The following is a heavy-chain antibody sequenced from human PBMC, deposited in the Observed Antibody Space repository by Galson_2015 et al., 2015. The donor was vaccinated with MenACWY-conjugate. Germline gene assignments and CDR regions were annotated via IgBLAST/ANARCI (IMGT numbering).Heavy chain of an antibody. D-gene: IGHD3-10*01. Sequence: SVKVSCKASGYTFTSFAMHWVRQAPGQRLEWMGWINAGNGDIKYSEKFQGRVTITMDTSANTADMELSSLRSEDTAVYFCARSPLDYDSGTYSLHYWGQGTLVTVSS. CDR2: INAGNGDI. J-gene: IGHJ1*01. V-gene: IGHV1-3*01. CDR3: ARSPLDYDSGTYSLHY. CDR1: GYTFTSFA.